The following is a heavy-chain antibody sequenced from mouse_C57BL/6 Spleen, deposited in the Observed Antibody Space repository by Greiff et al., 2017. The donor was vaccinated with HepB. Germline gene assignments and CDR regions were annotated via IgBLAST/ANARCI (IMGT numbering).Heavy chain of an antibody. CDR1: GYTFTSYW. CDR2: IDPSDSYT. D-gene: IGHD1-1*01. CDR3: ARVSTGYFDD. Sequence: QVQLQQPGAELVKPGASVKLSCKASGYTFTSYWMQWVKQRPGQGLEWIGEIDPSDSYTNYNQKFKGKATLTVDTSSSTAYMQLSSLTSEDSAVYYCARVSTGYFDDWGQGTTLTVSS. J-gene: IGHJ2*01. V-gene: IGHV1-50*01.